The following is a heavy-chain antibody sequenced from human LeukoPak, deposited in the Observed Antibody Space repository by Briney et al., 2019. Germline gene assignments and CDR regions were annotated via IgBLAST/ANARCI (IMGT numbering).Heavy chain of an antibody. CDR1: GGSISSGDYY. J-gene: IGHJ4*02. CDR3: ARETTTVTRYFDY. Sequence: PSETLSLTCTVSGGSISSGDYYWSWSRQPPGKGLEWIGYIYYSGSTYYNPSLKSRVTISVDTSKNQFSLKLSSVTAADTAVYYCARETTTVTRYFDYWGQGTLVTVSS. CDR2: IYYSGST. D-gene: IGHD4-17*01. V-gene: IGHV4-30-4*01.